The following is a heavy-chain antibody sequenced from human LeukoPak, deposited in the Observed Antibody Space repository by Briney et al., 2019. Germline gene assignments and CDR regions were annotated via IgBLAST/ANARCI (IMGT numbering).Heavy chain of an antibody. Sequence: GGSLRLSCAASGFTFSSYSMSWVRQAPGKGLEWVSSVSGSGGYTYYAGSVKGRFTISRDNSKNTLYLQMNSLRAEDTAIYYCAKDRPNYYDSSGHYYRRDGDYWGQGTLVTVSS. V-gene: IGHV3-23*01. CDR1: GFTFSSYS. CDR2: VSGSGGYT. D-gene: IGHD3-22*01. CDR3: AKDRPNYYDSSGHYYRRDGDY. J-gene: IGHJ4*02.